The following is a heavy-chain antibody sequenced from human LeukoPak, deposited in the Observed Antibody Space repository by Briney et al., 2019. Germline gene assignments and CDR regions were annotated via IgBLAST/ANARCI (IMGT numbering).Heavy chain of an antibody. D-gene: IGHD2-8*01. CDR2: IYYSGST. J-gene: IGHJ3*02. CDR1: GGSISSSSYY. V-gene: IGHV4-39*07. Sequence: SETVSLTCTVSGGSISSSSYYWGWIRQPPGKGLEWIGSIYYSGSTYYNPSLKSRVTISVDTSKNQFSLKLSSVTAADTAVYYCARESYGVGLDAFDIWGQGTMVTVSS. CDR3: ARESYGVGLDAFDI.